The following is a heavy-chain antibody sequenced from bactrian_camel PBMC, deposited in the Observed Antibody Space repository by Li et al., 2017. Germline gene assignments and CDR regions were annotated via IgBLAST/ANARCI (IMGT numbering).Heavy chain of an antibody. V-gene: IGHV3S40*01. D-gene: IGHD1*01. CDR2: IDARGLRQ. Sequence: VQLVESGGGSVQAGGSLRLSCTAPRLTYSNNCMGWFRPVQGKGREGVASIDARGLRQYHGDSATRFTISQDSAKTTVYLKMTSLKREDTATYYCAAAPRSTVSPWSYVVSYDYWGKGTQVTVS. J-gene: IGHJ4*01. CDR1: RLTYSNNC. CDR3: AAAPRSTVSPWSYVVSYDY.